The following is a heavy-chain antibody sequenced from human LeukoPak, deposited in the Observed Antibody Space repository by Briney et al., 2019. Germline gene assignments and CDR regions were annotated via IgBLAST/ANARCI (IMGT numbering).Heavy chain of an antibody. Sequence: ASVKVSCKASGYTFTDYYILWLRQAPGQGLEWVGWINPHSGGTNVAQRFQGRVTMTRDTSISTVYMELTRLTSDDTAVYYCATVPCVISSCSPDNWFDPWGQGTLVTVSS. V-gene: IGHV1-2*02. CDR3: ATVPCVISSCSPDNWFDP. D-gene: IGHD2-2*01. CDR2: INPHSGGT. J-gene: IGHJ5*02. CDR1: GYTFTDYY.